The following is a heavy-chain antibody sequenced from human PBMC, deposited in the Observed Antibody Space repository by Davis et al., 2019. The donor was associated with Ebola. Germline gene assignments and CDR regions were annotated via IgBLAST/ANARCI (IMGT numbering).Heavy chain of an antibody. CDR2: IYHSGST. V-gene: IGHV4-4*02. D-gene: IGHD3-22*01. CDR3: ARVSYDSSGYYYVEAFDI. CDR1: GGSISSSNW. Sequence: SETLSLTCAVSGGSISSSNWWSWVRQPPGKGLEWIGEIYHSGSTNYNPSLKSRVTISVDKSKNQFSLKLSSVTAADTAVYYCARVSYDSSGYYYVEAFDIWGQGTMVTVSS. J-gene: IGHJ3*02.